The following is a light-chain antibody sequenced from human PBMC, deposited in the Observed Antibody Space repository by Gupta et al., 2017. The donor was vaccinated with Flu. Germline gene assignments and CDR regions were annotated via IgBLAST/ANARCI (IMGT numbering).Light chain of an antibody. Sequence: QSVLTQPPSASGTPGPRVTISRPGGYSNIGSQTVNWYQQLPEAAPRLLIFANDRRPSGVPDRFSGSKSGASASLAISGLQSDDEGDYYCAGWDVSLNAVVFGGGTRLSVL. J-gene: IGLJ3*02. CDR1: YSNIGSQT. V-gene: IGLV1-44*01. CDR2: AND. CDR3: AGWDVSLNAVV.